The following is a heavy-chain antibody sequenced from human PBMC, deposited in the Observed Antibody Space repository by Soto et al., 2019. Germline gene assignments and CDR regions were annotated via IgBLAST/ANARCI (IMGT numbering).Heavy chain of an antibody. Sequence: GGSLRLSCAASGFTFSDYYMSWIRQAPGKGLEWVSYISSSGSTIYYADSVKGRFTISRDNAKNSLYLQMNSLRAEDTAVYYCARVPRHYYDRHFDYWGQGTLVTVSS. CDR1: GFTFSDYY. D-gene: IGHD3-22*01. CDR3: ARVPRHYYDRHFDY. CDR2: ISSSGSTI. J-gene: IGHJ4*02. V-gene: IGHV3-11*01.